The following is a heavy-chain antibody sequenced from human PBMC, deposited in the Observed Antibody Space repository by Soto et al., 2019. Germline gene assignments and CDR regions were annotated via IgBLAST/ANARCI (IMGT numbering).Heavy chain of an antibody. CDR1: GYTFTSYD. Sequence: ASVKVSCKASGYTFTSYDINWVRQATGQGLEWMGWMNPNSGNTGYAQKFQGRVTMTRNTSISTAYMELSSLRSEDTAVYYCAKETRGRFTIFGVVKPPISLDPWGQGTLVTVSS. CDR2: MNPNSGNT. J-gene: IGHJ5*02. V-gene: IGHV1-8*01. CDR3: AKETRGRFTIFGVVKPPISLDP. D-gene: IGHD3-3*01.